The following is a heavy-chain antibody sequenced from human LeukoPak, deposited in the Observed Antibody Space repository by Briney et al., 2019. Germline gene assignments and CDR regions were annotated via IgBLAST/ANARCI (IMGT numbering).Heavy chain of an antibody. Sequence: GGSLRLSCAASGFTFSIYWMSWVRQAPGKGLEWVANINQDGSEKNYVDSVKGRFSITRDNAKNSLYLQMNSLRAEDTAAYYCARDWAGGDDHWGQGTLVTVFS. J-gene: IGHJ4*02. CDR3: ARDWAGGDDH. CDR2: INQDGSEK. V-gene: IGHV3-7*01. CDR1: GFTFSIYW. D-gene: IGHD1-14*01.